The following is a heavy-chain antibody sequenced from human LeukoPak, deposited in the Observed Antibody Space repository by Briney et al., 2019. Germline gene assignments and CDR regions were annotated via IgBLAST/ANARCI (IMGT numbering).Heavy chain of an antibody. CDR2: IIPIFGTA. D-gene: IGHD2-8*01. J-gene: IGHJ6*03. CDR3: ARGYCTNGVCYTRGPYYYYMDV. Sequence: ASVKVSCKASGGTFSSYAISWVRQAPGQGLGWMGGIIPIFGTANYAQKFQGRVMITADKSTSTAYMELSSLRSEDTAVYYCARGYCTNGVCYTRGPYYYYMDVWGKGTTVTVSS. CDR1: GGTFSSYA. V-gene: IGHV1-69*06.